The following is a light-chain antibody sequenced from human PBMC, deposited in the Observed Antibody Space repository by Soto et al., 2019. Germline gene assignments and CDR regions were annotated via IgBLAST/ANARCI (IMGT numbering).Light chain of an antibody. V-gene: IGLV2-14*03. CDR1: SSDVGAYNF. J-gene: IGLJ1*01. CDR2: DVS. Sequence: QSALTQPASVSGSPGQSITISCTGTSSDVGAYNFVSWYQQHPGKVPKLMIFDVSSRPSGVSDRFSGSKSGNTASLTISGRLDADEGDYYCCSYTSSSTHVFGSGTKLTVL. CDR3: CSYTSSSTHV.